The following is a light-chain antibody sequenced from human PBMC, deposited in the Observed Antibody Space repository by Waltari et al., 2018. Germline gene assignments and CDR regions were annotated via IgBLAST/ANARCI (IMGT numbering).Light chain of an antibody. V-gene: IGKV3-20*01. CDR3: QHYLRLPVP. CDR2: GAS. CDR1: QSVSRA. Sequence: DIVLTQSPGTLSLSLGERANVSCRASQSVSRALAWYQQKPAQALSPLIFGASPRATGIPDRFSGSGSGTDFSLTISRLWPDDFAVYYCQHYLRLPVPFGQGTTVEI. J-gene: IGKJ1*01.